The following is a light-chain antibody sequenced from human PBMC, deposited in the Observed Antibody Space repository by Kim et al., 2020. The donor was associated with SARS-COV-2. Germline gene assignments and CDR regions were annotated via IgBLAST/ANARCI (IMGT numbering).Light chain of an antibody. CDR2: GAS. Sequence: STGERATLSWRASQSVSDSQLAWYQQKPGQAPRLLIYGASTRATGITDRCSGSGSGTDLTLIINRLEPEDFAVFYCQQDGRSGITFGQGTRLEIK. CDR1: QSVSDSQ. CDR3: QQDGRSGIT. J-gene: IGKJ5*01. V-gene: IGKV3-20*01.